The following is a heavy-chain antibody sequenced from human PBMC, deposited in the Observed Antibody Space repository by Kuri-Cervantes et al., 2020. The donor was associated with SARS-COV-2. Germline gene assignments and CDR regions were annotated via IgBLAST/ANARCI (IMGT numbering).Heavy chain of an antibody. CDR2: IYYSGST. D-gene: IGHD4/OR15-4a*01. CDR1: GFTFSDYY. V-gene: IGHV4-39*01. CDR3: ARRVDYKYWFDP. Sequence: GSLRLSCAASGFTFSDYYWGWIRQPPGKGLEWIGSIYYSGSTYYNPSLKSRVTLSVDTSKNQFSLKLSSVTAADTAVYYCARRVDYKYWFDPWGQGTLVTVSS. J-gene: IGHJ5*02.